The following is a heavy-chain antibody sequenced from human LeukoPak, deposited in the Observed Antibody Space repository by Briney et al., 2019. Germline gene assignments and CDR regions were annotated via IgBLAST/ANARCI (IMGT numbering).Heavy chain of an antibody. D-gene: IGHD1-26*01. CDR3: ARDKSGSYDFDY. V-gene: IGHV3-33*01. J-gene: IGHJ4*02. CDR2: IWYDGSYK. CDR1: GFTLSSYG. Sequence: PGGSLRLSCAASGFTLSSYGMHWVRQAPGKGLEWVAVIWYDGSYKYYADSVKGRFTISRDISKSTLYLQMNSLRAEDTAVYYCARDKSGSYDFDYWGQGTLVTVSS.